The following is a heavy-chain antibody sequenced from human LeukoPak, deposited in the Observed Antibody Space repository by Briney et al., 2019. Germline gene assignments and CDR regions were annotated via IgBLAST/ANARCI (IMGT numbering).Heavy chain of an antibody. V-gene: IGHV4-59*01. CDR3: ADVVVVAATPGYFQH. Sequence: SETLSLTCTVSGGSISSYYWSWSRQPPGKGLEFIGYIYYSGSTNYKPSLKSRVTISVDTSKNQFSLKLSSVTAADTAVYYCADVVVVAATPGYFQHWGQGTLVTVSS. CDR1: GGSISSYY. J-gene: IGHJ1*01. D-gene: IGHD2-15*01. CDR2: IYYSGST.